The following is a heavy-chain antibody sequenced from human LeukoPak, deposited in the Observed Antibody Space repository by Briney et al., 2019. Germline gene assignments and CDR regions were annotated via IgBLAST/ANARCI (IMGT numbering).Heavy chain of an antibody. J-gene: IGHJ4*02. CDR1: VGSIDRSNW. CDR3: ARGEDGTGDYRPTYFDS. CDR2: IYYSGNT. Sequence: SGTQSLTCAVSVGSIDRSNWWSWVRQPPGKGLEWMGEIYYSGNTNYNPSLKSRVTISIDKSKNQFSLKLSSVAAADTAVYYCARGEDGTGDYRPTYFDSWGQGTLVTVSS. V-gene: IGHV4-4*02. D-gene: IGHD4-17*01.